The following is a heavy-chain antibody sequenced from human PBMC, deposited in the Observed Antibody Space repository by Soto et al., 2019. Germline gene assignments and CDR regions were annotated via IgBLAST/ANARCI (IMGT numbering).Heavy chain of an antibody. D-gene: IGHD3-16*01. J-gene: IGHJ5*02. CDR2: IYYSWRT. V-gene: IGHV4-31*03. Sequence: QVQLQESGPGLVKPSQTLSLTCTVSGGPISSGGDYWSWIRQHPGKGLEWLGYIYYSWRTYYNPYLKRRVTISVDPHKNQYSLKLSSVTAADTAGYYCARRTYPFLGFDPWGQGTLVTVSS. CDR3: ARRTYPFLGFDP. CDR1: GGPISSGGDY.